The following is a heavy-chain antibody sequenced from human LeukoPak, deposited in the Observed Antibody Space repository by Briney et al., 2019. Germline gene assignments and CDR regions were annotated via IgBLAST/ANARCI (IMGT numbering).Heavy chain of an antibody. D-gene: IGHD6-19*01. CDR2: ISYDGSNK. J-gene: IGHJ6*02. V-gene: IGHV3-30*18. CDR1: GITFSSYG. Sequence: PGGSLRLSCAASGITFSSYGMHWVRQAPGKGLEWVAVISYDGSNKYYADSVKGRFTISRDNSKNTLYLQMNSLRAEDTAVYYCAKEVKRSGWFNGMDVWGQGTTVTVSS. CDR3: AKEVKRSGWFNGMDV.